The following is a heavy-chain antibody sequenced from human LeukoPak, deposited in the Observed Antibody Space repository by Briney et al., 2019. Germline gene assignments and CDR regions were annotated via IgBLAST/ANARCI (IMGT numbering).Heavy chain of an antibody. V-gene: IGHV1-3*01. CDR1: GYTFTSYA. CDR2: INAGNGNT. J-gene: IGHJ4*02. Sequence: ASVKVSCKASGYTFTSYAMHWVRQAPGQRLEWMGWINAGNGNTKYSLKFQGRVTITRDTSASTAYMELSSLRSEDTAVYYCARERVEANDYWGQGTLVTVSS. CDR3: ARERVEANDY.